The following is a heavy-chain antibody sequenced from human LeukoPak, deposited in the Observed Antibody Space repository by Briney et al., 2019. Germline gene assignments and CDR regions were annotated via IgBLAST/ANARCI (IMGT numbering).Heavy chain of an antibody. J-gene: IGHJ4*02. D-gene: IGHD1-26*01. CDR2: FDPEDGET. CDR1: GYTLTELS. CDR3: ATDLSVGSYLTYYLDY. V-gene: IGHV1-24*01. Sequence: ASVKVSCKVSGYTLTELSMHWVRQAPGKGLEWMGGFDPEDGETIYAQKFQGRVTMTEDTSTDTAYMELSSLRSEDTAVYYCATDLSVGSYLTYYLDYWGQGTLVTVSS.